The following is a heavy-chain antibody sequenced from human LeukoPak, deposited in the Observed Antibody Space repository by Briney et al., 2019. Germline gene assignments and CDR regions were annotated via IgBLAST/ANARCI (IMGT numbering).Heavy chain of an antibody. D-gene: IGHD1-26*01. Sequence: SETLSLTCTVSGGSISSSSYYWGWIRQPPGKGLEWIGSIYYSGSTYYNPSLKSRVTISVDTSTNQFSLKLSSVTAADTAVYYCARQEWELLSEDYWGQGTLVTVSS. J-gene: IGHJ4*02. V-gene: IGHV4-39*01. CDR2: IYYSGST. CDR1: GGSISSSSYY. CDR3: ARQEWELLSEDY.